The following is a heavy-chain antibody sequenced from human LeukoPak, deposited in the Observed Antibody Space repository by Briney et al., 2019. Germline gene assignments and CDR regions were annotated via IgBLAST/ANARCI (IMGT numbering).Heavy chain of an antibody. Sequence: PGGSLRLSCEVSGLTSSDHPMNWVRQAPGKGLEWVSYISGGTRLVIYYAESVKGRLTTSRDHAKKTVYLQMNDVRDEDTAVYFCAKLVTAPILFHYYMDVWGKGTTVVVSS. V-gene: IGHV3-48*02. CDR1: GLTSSDHP. CDR3: AKLVTAPILFHYYMDV. D-gene: IGHD2-2*01. J-gene: IGHJ6*03. CDR2: ISGGTRLVI.